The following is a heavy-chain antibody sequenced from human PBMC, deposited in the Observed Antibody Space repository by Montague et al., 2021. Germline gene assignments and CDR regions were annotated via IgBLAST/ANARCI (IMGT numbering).Heavy chain of an antibody. CDR2: IYHTGST. D-gene: IGHD2-15*01. CDR3: ARMLGYCSGGHCYSNWFDS. V-gene: IGHV4-4*02. Sequence: SESLSLTCAVSGGSIISSNWRSWVRQSPGKGLEWIGEIYHTGSTNYNPSLKSRLTISLDKSNNQVSLNLTSVAAADTAVYYCARMLGYCSGGHCYSNWFDSWGQGTLVTVSS. CDR1: GGSIISSNW. J-gene: IGHJ5*01.